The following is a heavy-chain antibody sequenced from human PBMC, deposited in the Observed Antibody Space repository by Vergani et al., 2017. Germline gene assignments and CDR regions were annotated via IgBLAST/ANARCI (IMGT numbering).Heavy chain of an antibody. V-gene: IGHV1-69*02. Sequence: QVQLVQSGAEVKKPGSSVKVSCKASGGTFSSYTISWVRQAPGQGLEWMGRIIPILGIANYAQKFQGRVTITADKSTSTAYMELSSLRAEDTAVYYCAKGQRYSGSHSLDIWGQGTMVTVSS. CDR2: IIPILGIA. J-gene: IGHJ3*02. CDR1: GGTFSSYT. CDR3: AKGQRYSGSHSLDI. D-gene: IGHD1-26*01.